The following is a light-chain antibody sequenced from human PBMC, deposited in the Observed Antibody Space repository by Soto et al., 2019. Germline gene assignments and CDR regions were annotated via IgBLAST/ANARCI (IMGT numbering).Light chain of an antibody. V-gene: IGLV2-14*01. Sequence: QSALTQPASVSGSPGQSITISCTGTSSDVGGHNYVSWYQQHPGKAPKLMIFEVSNRPSGVSIRFSGSKSGNTASLTISGLQAEDEADYYCSSYTSDSTRVFGTGTKLTVL. CDR1: SSDVGGHNY. CDR3: SSYTSDSTRV. J-gene: IGLJ1*01. CDR2: EVS.